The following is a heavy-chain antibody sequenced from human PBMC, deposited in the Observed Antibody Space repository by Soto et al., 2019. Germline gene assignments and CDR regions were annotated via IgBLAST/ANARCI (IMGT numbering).Heavy chain of an antibody. CDR3: ARAVYCGDDCYSYGMDV. Sequence: QVQVVQSGAEVKKPGASVKISCKTSGYSFTDDYLHWVRQAPGQGLEWVGWTIPHSGSTNFAQKFLGRVSMTRDTSISSAYLELFSLTSDYTAIYYCARAVYCGDDCYSYGMDVWGQGTTVTVSS. CDR1: GYSFTDDY. V-gene: IGHV1-2*02. J-gene: IGHJ6*02. CDR2: TIPHSGST. D-gene: IGHD2-21*02.